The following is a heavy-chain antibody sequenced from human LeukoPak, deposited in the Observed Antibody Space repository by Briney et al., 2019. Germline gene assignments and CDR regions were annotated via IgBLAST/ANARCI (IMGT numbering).Heavy chain of an antibody. D-gene: IGHD3-22*01. CDR3: AKDQRITMIVVVTPFDD. CDR1: GFTFSSYG. Sequence: GGSLRLSCAASGFTFSSYGMHWVRQAPGKGLEWVAFIRYDGSNEYYANSVKGRFTISRDNPKNTLYLQMNSLRPEDTAVYYCAKDQRITMIVVVTPFDDWGQGTLVTVSS. CDR2: IRYDGSNE. J-gene: IGHJ4*02. V-gene: IGHV3-30*02.